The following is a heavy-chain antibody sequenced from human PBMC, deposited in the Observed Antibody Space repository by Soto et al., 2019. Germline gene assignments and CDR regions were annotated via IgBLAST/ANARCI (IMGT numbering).Heavy chain of an antibody. CDR2: FYSSGSI. V-gene: IGHV4-31*02. Sequence: PWETLSLTCFVSGYFIGAGGYYWSWIRHHPGKGLEWIGSFYSSGSIIYNPSLRSRVSISGDMSTNQFSMSLTSVTAADTARYYCARMYSSGSGWFHPWGQGTLVTVSS. J-gene: IGHJ5*02. D-gene: IGHD6-19*01. CDR3: ARMYSSGSGWFHP. CDR1: GYFIGAGGYY.